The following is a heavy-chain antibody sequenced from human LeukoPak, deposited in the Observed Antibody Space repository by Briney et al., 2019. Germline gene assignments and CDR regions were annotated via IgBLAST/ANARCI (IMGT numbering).Heavy chain of an antibody. J-gene: IGHJ4*02. D-gene: IGHD6-19*01. Sequence: GGSLRLSCAASGFTFSSYEMNWVRQAPGKGLEWVSYISSSGTTIYYADSVKGRFTISRVNAKNSLYLQMNTLRAEDTAVYYCARDRYSSGPYFFDYWGQGTLVTVSS. CDR1: GFTFSSYE. V-gene: IGHV3-48*03. CDR2: ISSSGTTI. CDR3: ARDRYSSGPYFFDY.